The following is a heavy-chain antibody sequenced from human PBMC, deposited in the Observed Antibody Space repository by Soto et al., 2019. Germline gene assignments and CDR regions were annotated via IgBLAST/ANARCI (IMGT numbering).Heavy chain of an antibody. V-gene: IGHV4-30-4*01. Sequence: SETLSLTCTVSGGSITSGDYYWSWIRQPPGKGLEWIGYIYYSGSTYYNPSLKSRLTISVDTSKDQFSLNLSSVTAADTAVYYCARRWGRTFDYWGQGTLVTVSS. D-gene: IGHD7-27*01. J-gene: IGHJ4*02. CDR1: GGSITSGDYY. CDR2: IYYSGST. CDR3: ARRWGRTFDY.